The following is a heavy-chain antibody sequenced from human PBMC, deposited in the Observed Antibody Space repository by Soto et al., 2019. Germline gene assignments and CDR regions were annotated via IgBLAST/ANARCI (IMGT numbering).Heavy chain of an antibody. D-gene: IGHD5-12*01. V-gene: IGHV3-23*01. CDR3: AKYSTSGPSRFFDL. CDR2: IGAGSDGI. J-gene: IGHJ4*02. CDR1: GCTCSIYA. Sequence: GGSLRLSCAASGCTCSIYAVAWIRQTPGKGLEWVSVIGAGSDGIQYVDSVKGRFSISRDNSKNTLYLHMNSLRAEDTAIYYCAKYSTSGPSRFFDLWGQGTLVTVSS.